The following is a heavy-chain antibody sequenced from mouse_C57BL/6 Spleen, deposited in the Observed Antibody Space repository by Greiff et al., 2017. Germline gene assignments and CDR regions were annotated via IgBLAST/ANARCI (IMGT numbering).Heavy chain of an antibody. D-gene: IGHD1-1*01. CDR2: INPRSGNT. Sequence: VKLQESGAELARPGASVKLSCKASGYTFTSYGMSWVKQSTGQGLEWIGEINPRSGNTYYNEKFKGKVTMTADKSYRTAYMELRSLTYEDSAVYFCHYYGSRSGWFAYWGQGTLVTVSA. CDR1: GYTFTSYG. J-gene: IGHJ3*01. V-gene: IGHV1-81*01. CDR3: HYYGSRSGWFAY.